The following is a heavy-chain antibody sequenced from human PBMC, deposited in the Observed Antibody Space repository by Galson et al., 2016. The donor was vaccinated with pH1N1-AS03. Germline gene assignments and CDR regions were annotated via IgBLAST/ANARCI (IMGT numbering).Heavy chain of an antibody. CDR1: GGSMTSPDW. CDR2: IYYSGST. D-gene: IGHD4-17*01. CDR3: ARRVYGDYGNWFDP. V-gene: IGHV4-39*01. J-gene: IGHJ5*02. Sequence: ETLSLPCAVSGGSMTSPDWWTWVRQPPGKGLEWIGSIYYSGSTYYNPSLKSRVTISVDTSKNQFSLKLSSVTAADTAVYYCARRVYGDYGNWFDPWGQGTLVTVSS.